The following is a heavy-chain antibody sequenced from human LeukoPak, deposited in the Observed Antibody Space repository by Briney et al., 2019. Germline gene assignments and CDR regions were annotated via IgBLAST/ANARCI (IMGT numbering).Heavy chain of an antibody. V-gene: IGHV3-11*01. D-gene: IGHD4-17*01. Sequence: GGSLRLPCAASGLIFSDYYMSWVRQAPGKGLEWLSYISSSSSTVYYADSVKGRFTISRDNAKNSLYLQMNSLRAEDTAVYYCARNPGSDYPDWWGQGTLVTVSS. J-gene: IGHJ4*02. CDR1: GLIFSDYY. CDR3: ARNPGSDYPDW. CDR2: ISSSSSTV.